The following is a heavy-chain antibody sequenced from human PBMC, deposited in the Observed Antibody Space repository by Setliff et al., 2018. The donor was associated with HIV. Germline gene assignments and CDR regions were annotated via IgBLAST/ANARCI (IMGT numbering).Heavy chain of an antibody. V-gene: IGHV4-34*01. CDR2: INHSGST. CDR1: GGSFSGYY. CDR3: ARSIVPVASGYYYFEY. Sequence: SETLSLTCAVYGGSFSGYYWSWIRQPPGKGLEWIGEINHSGSTNYNPSLKSRVTISVDTSKNQFSLRLSSVAAGDTAVYYCARSIVPVASGYYYFEYWGQGTLVTVSS. J-gene: IGHJ4*02. D-gene: IGHD3-3*01.